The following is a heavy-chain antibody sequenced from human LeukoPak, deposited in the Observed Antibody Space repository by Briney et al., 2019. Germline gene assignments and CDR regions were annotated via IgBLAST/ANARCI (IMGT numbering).Heavy chain of an antibody. CDR2: VTSSSTYV. Sequence: GGSLRLSCVASGFTFSWYSMHWVRQAPGKGLEWVSSVTSSSTYVYYGDSVKGRFTISRDNAKNSLHLQMNSLRGEDTAVYYCARAPDTAMVAFDYWGQGTLVTVSS. J-gene: IGHJ4*02. CDR1: GFTFSWYS. V-gene: IGHV3-21*01. D-gene: IGHD5-18*01. CDR3: ARAPDTAMVAFDY.